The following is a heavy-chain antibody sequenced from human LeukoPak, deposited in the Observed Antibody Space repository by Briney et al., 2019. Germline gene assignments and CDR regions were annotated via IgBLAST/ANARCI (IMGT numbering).Heavy chain of an antibody. V-gene: IGHV4-30-4*01. J-gene: IGHJ4*02. CDR3: ARAPVGYCSDGTCKRYFDY. CDR1: GGSISSGDYY. Sequence: SETLSLTCTVSGGSISSGDYYWSWIRQPPGKGLEWIGYIYYSGSTSYNPSLTSRVTISVDTSNNQFSLKLSSVPAADTAVYYRARAPVGYCSDGTCKRYFDYWGPGTLVTVSS. CDR2: IYYSGST. D-gene: IGHD2-15*01.